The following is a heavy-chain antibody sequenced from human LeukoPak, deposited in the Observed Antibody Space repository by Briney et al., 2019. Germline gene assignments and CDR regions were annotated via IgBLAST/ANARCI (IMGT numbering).Heavy chain of an antibody. CDR3: ARALQFGVESYYFDY. D-gene: IGHD3-3*01. Sequence: SVKVSCKASGGTFSSYAISWVRQAPGQGLEWMGGIIPIFGTANYAQKFQGRVTITADESTSTAYMELSSLRSEDTAVYYCARALQFGVESYYFDYWGQGTLVTVSS. CDR1: GGTFSSYA. CDR2: IIPIFGTA. J-gene: IGHJ4*02. V-gene: IGHV1-69*13.